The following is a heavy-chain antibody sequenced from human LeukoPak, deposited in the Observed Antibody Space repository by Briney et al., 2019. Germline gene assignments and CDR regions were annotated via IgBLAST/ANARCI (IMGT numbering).Heavy chain of an antibody. CDR2: INHSGST. CDR3: ARGVEMATQSSAMDV. V-gene: IGHV4-34*01. J-gene: IGHJ6*02. D-gene: IGHD5-24*01. CDR1: GGSFSGYY. Sequence: PSETLSLTCAVYGGSFSGYYWSWIRQPPGKGLEWMGEINHSGSTNDSPSPKSRVTISVDTSKNQFSLKLSSVTAADTAVYYCARGVEMATQSSAMDVWGQGTTVTVSS.